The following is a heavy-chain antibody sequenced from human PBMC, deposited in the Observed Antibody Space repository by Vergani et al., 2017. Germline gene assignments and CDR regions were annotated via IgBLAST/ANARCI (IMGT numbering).Heavy chain of an antibody. Sequence: EVQLVESGGGLVKPGGSLRLSCAASGFTFSSYSMNWVRQAPGKGLEWVSSISSSSSYIYYADSVKGRFTISRDNAKNSLYLQMNSLRAEDTAVYYCAREAEYYDFWSGSYKNXFDPWGQGTLVTVSS. CDR3: AREAEYYDFWSGSYKNXFDP. D-gene: IGHD3-3*01. CDR1: GFTFSSYS. V-gene: IGHV3-21*01. J-gene: IGHJ5*02. CDR2: ISSSSSYI.